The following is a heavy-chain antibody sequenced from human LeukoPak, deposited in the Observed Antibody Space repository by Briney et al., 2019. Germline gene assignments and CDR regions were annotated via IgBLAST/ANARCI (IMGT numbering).Heavy chain of an antibody. J-gene: IGHJ4*02. CDR2: IYYSGIT. Sequence: SETLSLTCTVSGGSIKPYYWSWIRPPPGKGLEWIGYIYYSGITNYDSALKGRVTISVDTSKNQFSLRLTSVTASDTAVYYCARHDFYYWGQGGLVTVSS. V-gene: IGHV4-59*08. CDR1: GGSIKPYY. CDR3: ARHDFYY.